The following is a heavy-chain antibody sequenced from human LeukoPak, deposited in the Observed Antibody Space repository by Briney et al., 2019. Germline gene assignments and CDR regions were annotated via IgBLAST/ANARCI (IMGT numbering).Heavy chain of an antibody. Sequence: GSVKFSCKASGYTFTSYDINWLRQATGQGLEWMGWTNPNSGNTGYAQKFQGRVTMTRNTSISTAYMELSSLRSEDTAVYYCARWVPPCSGGSCYSGDWFDPWGQGTLVTVSS. D-gene: IGHD2-15*01. CDR1: GYTFTSYD. J-gene: IGHJ5*02. CDR3: ARWVPPCSGGSCYSGDWFDP. V-gene: IGHV1-8*01. CDR2: TNPNSGNT.